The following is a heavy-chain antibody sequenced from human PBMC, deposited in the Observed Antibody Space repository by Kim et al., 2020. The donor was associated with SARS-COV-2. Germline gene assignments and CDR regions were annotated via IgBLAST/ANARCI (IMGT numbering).Heavy chain of an antibody. D-gene: IGHD1-26*01. CDR3: VHGTLFCY. V-gene: IGHV3-74*03. Sequence: GGRTLDGDAVKGRFTVSRDNAKNILYLQMNSLRDDDTAVYYCVHGTLFCYWGQGALVTVSS. J-gene: IGHJ4*02. CDR2: GGRT.